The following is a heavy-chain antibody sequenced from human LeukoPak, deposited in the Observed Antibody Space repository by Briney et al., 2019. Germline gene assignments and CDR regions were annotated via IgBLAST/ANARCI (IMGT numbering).Heavy chain of an antibody. V-gene: IGHV3-30*03. CDR3: ARETEVRGVMSFDY. D-gene: IGHD3-10*01. CDR2: ISYDGSNK. J-gene: IGHJ4*02. Sequence: GGSLRLSCAASGFTFSSYGMHWVRQAPGKGLEWVAVISYDGSNKYYADSVKGRFTISRDNSKNTLYPQMNSLRAEDTAVYYCARETEVRGVMSFDYWGQGALVTVSS. CDR1: GFTFSSYG.